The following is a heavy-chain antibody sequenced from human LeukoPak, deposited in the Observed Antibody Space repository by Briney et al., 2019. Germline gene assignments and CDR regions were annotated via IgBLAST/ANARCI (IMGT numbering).Heavy chain of an antibody. D-gene: IGHD3-3*01. CDR1: GFTFTTYA. J-gene: IGHJ4*02. V-gene: IGHV3-30-3*01. CDR3: TRDDFSVLELFDY. Sequence: PGGSLRLSCAASGFTFTTYAFHWVRQAPGKGLEWVTLISSDGNNKYYADSVKGRFTVSRDKSKNTLYLQMDSLLPEDTAVYYCTRDDFSVLELFDYWGQGTLVTVSS. CDR2: ISSDGNNK.